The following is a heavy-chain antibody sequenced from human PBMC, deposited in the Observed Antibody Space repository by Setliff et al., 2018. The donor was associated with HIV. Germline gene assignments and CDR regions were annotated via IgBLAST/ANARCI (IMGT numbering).Heavy chain of an antibody. CDR1: GFTFGGFE. V-gene: IGHV3-48*03. CDR2: IGSSGSAI. CDR3: ARDSGYTYGPRYFDL. J-gene: IGHJ2*01. D-gene: IGHD5-18*01. Sequence: GGSLRLSCAASGFTFGGFEMNWVRQAPGKGLEWVSYIGSSGSAIYYTDSVKGRFTISRDKAKNSLYLQMNSLRAEDTAVYYCARDSGYTYGPRYFDLWGRGTLVTVSS.